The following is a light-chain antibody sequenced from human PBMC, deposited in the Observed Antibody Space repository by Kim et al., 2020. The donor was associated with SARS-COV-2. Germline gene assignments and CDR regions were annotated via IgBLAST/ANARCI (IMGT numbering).Light chain of an antibody. CDR1: QGISNY. J-gene: IGKJ4*01. V-gene: IGKV1-27*01. CDR3: QKYNNGLLT. CDR2: AAS. Sequence: ASVGDRVTITCRASQGISNYLAWYQQKPEKVPKLLIYAASILQSGVPSRFSGSGSRTDFTLTISSLQPEDVATYYCQKYNNGLLTFGGGTKVDIK.